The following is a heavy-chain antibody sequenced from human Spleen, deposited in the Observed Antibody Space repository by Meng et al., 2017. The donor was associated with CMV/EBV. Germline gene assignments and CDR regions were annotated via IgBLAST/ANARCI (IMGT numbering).Heavy chain of an antibody. Sequence: SETLSLTCTVSGYSISSGYYWGWIRQPPGKGLEWIGSIYHSGSTYYNPSLKSRVTISVDTSKNQFSLKLSSVTAADTAVYYCARLPIVVVPAAIDYWGQGTLVTVSS. CDR1: GYSISSGYY. J-gene: IGHJ4*02. CDR2: IYHSGST. CDR3: ARLPIVVVPAAIDY. D-gene: IGHD2-2*01. V-gene: IGHV4-38-2*02.